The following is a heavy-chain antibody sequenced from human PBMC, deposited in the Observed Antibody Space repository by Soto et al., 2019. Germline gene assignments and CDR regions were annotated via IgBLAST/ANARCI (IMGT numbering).Heavy chain of an antibody. CDR2: ISYDGSNK. CDR3: AREYSDGWFDP. Sequence: QVQLVESGGGVVQPGRSLRLSCAASGFTFSIYAMHWVRQAPGKGLEWVAVISYDGSNKYYADSVKGRFTISRDNSKNTGSLQMNSLRAEDSAVYYCAREYSDGWFDPWGQGTLVTVSS. CDR1: GFTFSIYA. J-gene: IGHJ5*02. V-gene: IGHV3-30-3*01. D-gene: IGHD2-21*01.